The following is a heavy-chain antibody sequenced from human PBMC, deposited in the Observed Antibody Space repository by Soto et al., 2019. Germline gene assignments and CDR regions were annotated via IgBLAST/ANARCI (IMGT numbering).Heavy chain of an antibody. D-gene: IGHD2-15*01. J-gene: IGHJ6*03. CDR3: ARAVGSGPIYYYSYMDV. CDR1: GYTFTSYD. CDR2: MNPNSGNT. V-gene: IGHV1-8*01. Sequence: EASVKVSCKASGYTFTSYDINWVRQATGQGLEWMGWMNPNSGNTGYAQKFQGRVTMTRNTSISTAYMELSSLRSEDTAVYYCARAVGSGPIYYYSYMDVWGKGTTVTVSS.